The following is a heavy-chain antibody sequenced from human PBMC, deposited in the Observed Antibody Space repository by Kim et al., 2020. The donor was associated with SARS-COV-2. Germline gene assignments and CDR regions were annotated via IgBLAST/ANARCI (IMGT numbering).Heavy chain of an antibody. V-gene: IGHV4-34*01. CDR3: ARTHYGVNWFDP. J-gene: IGHJ5*02. CDR2: INHSGST. D-gene: IGHD4-17*01. CDR1: GGSFSGYY. Sequence: SETLSLTCAVYGGSFSGYYWSWIRQPPGKGLEWIGEINHSGSTNYNPSLKSRVTISVDTSKNQFSLKLSSVTAADTAVYYCARTHYGVNWFDPWGQGTLVTVSS.